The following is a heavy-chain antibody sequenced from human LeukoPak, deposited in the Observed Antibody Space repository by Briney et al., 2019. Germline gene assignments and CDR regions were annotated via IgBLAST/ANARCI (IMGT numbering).Heavy chain of an antibody. D-gene: IGHD1-26*01. V-gene: IGHV3-66*01. CDR2: IYSGGST. Sequence: GGSLRLSCAASGFTVSSNYMSWVRQAPGKGLEWVSVIYSGGSTYYADSVKGRFTISRDNSKNTLYLQMNSLRAEDTAVYYCARTDSSSGSSKFDYWGQGTLVTVSS. J-gene: IGHJ4*02. CDR3: ARTDSSSGSSKFDY. CDR1: GFTVSSNY.